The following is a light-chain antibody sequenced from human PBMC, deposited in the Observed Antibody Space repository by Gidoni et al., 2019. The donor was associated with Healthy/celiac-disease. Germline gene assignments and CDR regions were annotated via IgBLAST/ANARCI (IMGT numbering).Light chain of an antibody. J-gene: IGKJ2*01. CDR2: GAS. Sequence: IVMAQSPATLSVSPGERATLSCRASQSVSSNLAWYQQKPGQAPRLLIYGASTRATGIPARFSGSGSGTEFTLTISSLQSADFAVYYCQQYNNWPPYTFXQXTKLEIK. CDR3: QQYNNWPPYT. V-gene: IGKV3-15*01. CDR1: QSVSSN.